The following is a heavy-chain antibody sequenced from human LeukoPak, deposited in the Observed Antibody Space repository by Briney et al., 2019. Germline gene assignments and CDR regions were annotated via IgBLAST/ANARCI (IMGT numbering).Heavy chain of an antibody. Sequence: GGSLRISCAASGFYFSDYYMSWISQAPGKWLEWVSYIRSSGSTIYYADSVEGRFTISRDNAKNSLYLQMNSLRAEDTAVYYCARELGGSAVDYWGQGTLVTVSS. CDR3: ARELGGSAVDY. J-gene: IGHJ4*02. CDR1: GFYFSDYY. D-gene: IGHD5-12*01. CDR2: IRSSGSTI. V-gene: IGHV3-11*04.